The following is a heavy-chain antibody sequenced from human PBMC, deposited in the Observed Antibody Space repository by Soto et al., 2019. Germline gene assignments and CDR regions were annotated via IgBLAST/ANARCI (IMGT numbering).Heavy chain of an antibody. CDR3: ARGLWGYYDSSSYLDY. V-gene: IGHV4-34*01. D-gene: IGHD3-22*01. CDR1: GGSFSGYY. Sequence: TSETLSLTCAVYGGSFSGYYWSWIRQPPGKGLEWIGEINHSGSTNYNPSLKSRVTISVDTSKNQFSLKLSSVTAADTAVYYCARGLWGYYDSSSYLDYWGQGTLVTVSS. CDR2: INHSGST. J-gene: IGHJ4*02.